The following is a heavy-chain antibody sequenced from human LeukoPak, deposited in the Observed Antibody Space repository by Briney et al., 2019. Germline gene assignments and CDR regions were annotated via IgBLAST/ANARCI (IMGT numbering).Heavy chain of an antibody. Sequence: SETLSLTCTVSGGSISSYYWSWIRQPTGKRLEWIGNIYYSGSTNYNPSLKSRVTISVDTSKNQFSLKLSSVTAADTAVYYCARSSGSGSYRGFDYWGQGTLVTVSS. CDR1: GGSISSYY. D-gene: IGHD3-10*01. J-gene: IGHJ4*02. V-gene: IGHV4-59*01. CDR3: ARSSGSGSYRGFDY. CDR2: IYYSGST.